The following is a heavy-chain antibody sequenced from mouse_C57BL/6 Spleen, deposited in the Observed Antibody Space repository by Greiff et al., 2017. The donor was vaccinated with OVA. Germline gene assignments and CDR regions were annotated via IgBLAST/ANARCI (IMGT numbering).Heavy chain of an antibody. D-gene: IGHD2-4*01. Sequence: QVQLQQPGAELVKPGASVKLSCKASGYTFTSYWMQWVKQRPGQGLEWIGEIDPSDSYTNYNQKSKGKATLTVDTSSSTAYMQLSSLTSEDSAVYYCARGGLRPWFAYWGQGTLVTVSA. CDR2: IDPSDSYT. J-gene: IGHJ3*01. V-gene: IGHV1-50*01. CDR3: ARGGLRPWFAY. CDR1: GYTFTSYW.